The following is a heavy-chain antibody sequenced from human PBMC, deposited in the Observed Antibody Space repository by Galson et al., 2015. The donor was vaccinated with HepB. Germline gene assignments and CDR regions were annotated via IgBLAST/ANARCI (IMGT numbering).Heavy chain of an antibody. CDR2: IHWDGGSP. V-gene: IGHV3-43*01. CDR1: GFTFYDYT. D-gene: IGHD6-19*01. J-gene: IGHJ6*03. Sequence: SLRLSCAASGFTFYDYTMHWVRQAPGKGLEWVSLIHWDGGSPYYADSVTGRFTISRDNSKDSLYLQMNSLRTEDTALYYCAKAMGHRRYTSPSSSTPYFCYMDVWGKGTAVTVSS. CDR3: AKAMGHRRYTSPSSSTPYFCYMDV.